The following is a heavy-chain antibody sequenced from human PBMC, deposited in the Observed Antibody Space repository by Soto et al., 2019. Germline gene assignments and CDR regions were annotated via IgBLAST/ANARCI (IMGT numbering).Heavy chain of an antibody. CDR3: AKVYYDTSGFYHEDH. CDR2: IRDDNGNT. CDR1: GYSFNNYL. D-gene: IGHD3-22*01. J-gene: IGHJ1*01. V-gene: IGHV1-18*01. Sequence: QVKLVQSGAEVKKPGASVMVSCQASGYSFNNYLISWVRQAPGQGPEWVGWIRDDNGNTNYGQTCLGRVTMTTDTSTSTAYMDLRSLRSDDTAVYYCAKVYYDTSGFYHEDHWGQGTLVTVSS.